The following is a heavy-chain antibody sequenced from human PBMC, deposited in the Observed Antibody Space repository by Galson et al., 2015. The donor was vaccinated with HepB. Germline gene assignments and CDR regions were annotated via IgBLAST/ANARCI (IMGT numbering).Heavy chain of an antibody. CDR3: AREVVPAAIRYYYGMDV. D-gene: IGHD2-2*02. CDR2: INPSGGST. J-gene: IGHJ6*02. V-gene: IGHV1-46*04. CDR1: GYTFTSYY. Sequence: SCKASGYTFTSYYMHWVRQAPGQGLEWMGIINPSGGSTSYAQKLQGRVTMTRDTSTSTVYMELSSLRSEDTAVYYCAREVVPAAIRYYYGMDVWGQGTTVTVSS.